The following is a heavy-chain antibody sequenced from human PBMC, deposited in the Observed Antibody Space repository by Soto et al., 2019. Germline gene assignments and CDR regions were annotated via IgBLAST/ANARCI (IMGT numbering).Heavy chain of an antibody. CDR3: ARSYYYDSSGHYSGPGYYFDY. Sequence: QVQLVESGGGVVQPGKSLRLSCAASGFTFTNYAMHWVRQAPGKGLEWVAVISYDGSNNYYADSVKGRFTISRANSNNTLYLQMNSLRPDDTAAYYCARSYYYDSSGHYSGPGYYFDYWGQGTLDTVSS. D-gene: IGHD3-22*01. V-gene: IGHV3-30-3*01. CDR1: GFTFTNYA. J-gene: IGHJ4*02. CDR2: ISYDGSNN.